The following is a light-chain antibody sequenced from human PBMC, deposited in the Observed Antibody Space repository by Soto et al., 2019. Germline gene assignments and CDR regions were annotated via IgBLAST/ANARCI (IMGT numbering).Light chain of an antibody. Sequence: EIVMTQSPATLSVSPGERATLSCRASQSVSSNLAWYQQKPGQAPRLLIYGASTRATGIPARFSGSGSGTEFTLTISRLQSEDFAVYYCQQYNNWSYTFGQGTKLEIK. CDR2: GAS. CDR1: QSVSSN. CDR3: QQYNNWSYT. V-gene: IGKV3-15*01. J-gene: IGKJ2*01.